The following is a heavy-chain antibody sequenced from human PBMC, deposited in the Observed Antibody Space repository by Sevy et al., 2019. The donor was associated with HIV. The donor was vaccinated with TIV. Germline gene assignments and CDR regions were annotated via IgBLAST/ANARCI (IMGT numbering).Heavy chain of an antibody. CDR3: AREGTTGTINYYYGMDV. D-gene: IGHD4-17*01. V-gene: IGHV3-33*01. Sequence: GGCLRLSCAASGFTFSSYGMHWVRQAPGKGLEWVAVIWYDGSNKYYADSVKGRFTISRDNSKNTLYLQMNSLRAEDTAMYYCAREGTTGTINYYYGMDVWGQGTTVTVSS. CDR1: GFTFSSYG. J-gene: IGHJ6*02. CDR2: IWYDGSNK.